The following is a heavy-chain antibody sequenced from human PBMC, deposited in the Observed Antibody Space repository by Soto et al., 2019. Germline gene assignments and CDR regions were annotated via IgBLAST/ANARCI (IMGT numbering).Heavy chain of an antibody. V-gene: IGHV4-39*01. J-gene: IGHJ4*02. D-gene: IGHD6-13*01. CDR1: GGSISSSSYY. CDR3: ARRLFSSTWPSYFDY. Sequence: SETLALTCTVSGGSISSSSYYWGWIRQPPGKGLEWIGCIHYSGSTYYNPSLRSRVTSSVDTSKNQFSLKVSSVTAADTAVYYCARRLFSSTWPSYFDYWGQGTLVTVSS. CDR2: IHYSGST.